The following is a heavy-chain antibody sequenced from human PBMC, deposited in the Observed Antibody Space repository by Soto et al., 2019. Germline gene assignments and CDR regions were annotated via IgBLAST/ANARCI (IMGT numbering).Heavy chain of an antibody. CDR3: ARYRQLVPRWFDP. V-gene: IGHV3-11*01. D-gene: IGHD6-6*01. CDR1: GFTFSDYY. CDR2: ISSSGSTI. Sequence: GGSLRLSCAASGFTFSDYYMSWIRQAPGKGLEWVSYISSSGSTIYYADSVKGRFTISRDNAKNSLYLQMNSLRAEDTAVYYCARYRQLVPRWFDPWGQGTLVTVSS. J-gene: IGHJ5*02.